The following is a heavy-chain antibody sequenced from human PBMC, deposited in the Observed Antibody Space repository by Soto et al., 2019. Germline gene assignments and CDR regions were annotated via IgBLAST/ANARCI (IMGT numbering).Heavy chain of an antibody. CDR2: IYPGDSDT. CDR1: GYSFTIYW. V-gene: IGHV5-51*01. D-gene: IGHD4-17*01. CDR3: ARWGLGDYTYYYYYGMDV. J-gene: IGHJ6*02. Sequence: PGESLKISCKGSGYSFTIYWIGWVRQMPGKGLEWMGIIYPGDSDTRYSPSFQGQVTISADKSISTAYLQWSSLKASDTAMYYCARWGLGDYTYYYYYGMDVWGQGTTVTVSS.